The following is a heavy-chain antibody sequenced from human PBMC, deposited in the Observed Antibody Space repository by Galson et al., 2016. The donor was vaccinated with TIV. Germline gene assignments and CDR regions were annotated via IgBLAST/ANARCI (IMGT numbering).Heavy chain of an antibody. J-gene: IGHJ4*02. CDR1: GDTFTSYD. CDR3: RFDY. CDR2: VRPNSGDT. Sequence: SVKVSCKVSGDTFTSYDINWVRQAPGQGLEWMGWVRPNSGDTGYEQKFQGRVTMTRDTSISTAYLELSSLRSEDTGYDGSRFDYWGQGTLVTVSS. D-gene: IGHD3-22*01. V-gene: IGHV1-8*01.